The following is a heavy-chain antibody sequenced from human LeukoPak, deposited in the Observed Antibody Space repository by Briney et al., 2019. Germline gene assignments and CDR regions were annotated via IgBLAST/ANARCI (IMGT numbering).Heavy chain of an antibody. J-gene: IGHJ6*02. D-gene: IGHD6-19*01. Sequence: GGSLRLSCAASGFTFSSYAMHWVRQAPGKGLEWVAVISYDGTNKYYADSVKGRFTISRDNSKNTLYLQMNSLRAEDTAVYYCARGTPSSSGWLYYGMDVWGQGTTVTVSS. V-gene: IGHV3-30-3*01. CDR2: ISYDGTNK. CDR3: ARGTPSSSGWLYYGMDV. CDR1: GFTFSSYA.